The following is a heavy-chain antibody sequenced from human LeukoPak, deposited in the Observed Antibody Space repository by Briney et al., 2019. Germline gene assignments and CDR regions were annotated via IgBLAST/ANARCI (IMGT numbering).Heavy chain of an antibody. J-gene: IGHJ6*03. CDR3: AREGAVGIAVYYYYYYMDV. D-gene: IGHD6-19*01. Sequence: PGGSLRLSCAASGLTFSSYAMHWVRQAPGKGLEWVAVISYDGSNKYYADSVKGRFTISRDNSKNTLYLQMNSLRAEDTAVYYCAREGAVGIAVYYYYYYMDVWGKGTTVTVSS. CDR2: ISYDGSNK. CDR1: GLTFSSYA. V-gene: IGHV3-30*04.